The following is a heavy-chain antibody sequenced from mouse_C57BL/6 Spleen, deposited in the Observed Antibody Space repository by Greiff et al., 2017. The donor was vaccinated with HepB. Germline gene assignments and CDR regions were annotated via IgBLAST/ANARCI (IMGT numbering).Heavy chain of an antibody. V-gene: IGHV5-6*01. CDR1: GFTFSSYG. D-gene: IGHD1-1*01. Sequence: EVQRVESGGDLVKPGGSLKLSCAASGFTFSSYGMSWVRQTPDKRLEWVATISSGGSYTYYPDSVKGRFTISRDNAKNTLYLQMSSLKSEDTAMYYCARHIPIYYYGSSSYYAMDYWGQGTSVTVSS. J-gene: IGHJ4*01. CDR3: ARHIPIYYYGSSSYYAMDY. CDR2: ISSGGSYT.